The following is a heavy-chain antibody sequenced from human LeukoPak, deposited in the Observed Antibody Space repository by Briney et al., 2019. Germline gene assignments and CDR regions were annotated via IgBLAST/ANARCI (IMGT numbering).Heavy chain of an antibody. CDR3: ARDNPQLGIVSWYFDL. J-gene: IGHJ2*01. CDR1: GFTFSSYW. D-gene: IGHD7-27*01. Sequence: PGGSLRLSCAASGFTFSSYWMSWVRQAPGKGLEWVANIKQDGSEKYYVDSVKGRFTISRDNAKNSLCLQMNSLRAEDTAVYYCARDNPQLGIVSWYFDLWGRGTLVTVSS. CDR2: IKQDGSEK. V-gene: IGHV3-7*01.